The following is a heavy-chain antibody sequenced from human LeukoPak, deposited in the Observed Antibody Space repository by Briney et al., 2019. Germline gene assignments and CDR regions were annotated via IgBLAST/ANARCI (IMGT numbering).Heavy chain of an antibody. CDR1: GFSFSSFS. CDR2: ISSSTTFI. D-gene: IGHD4-23*01. J-gene: IGHJ4*02. V-gene: IGHV3-21*01. Sequence: PGGSLRLSYAASGFSFSSFSMNWVRQAPGKGLEWVSSISSSTTFIDYADSVKGRFTISRDNAKDSLYLQMNSLRAEDTAVYYCARGEPGFGGLPTVLDNWGQGALVTVSS. CDR3: ARGEPGFGGLPTVLDN.